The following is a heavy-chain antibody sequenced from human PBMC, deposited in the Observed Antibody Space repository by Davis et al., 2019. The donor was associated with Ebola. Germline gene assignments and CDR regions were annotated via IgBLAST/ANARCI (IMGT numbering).Heavy chain of an antibody. CDR2: IYPGDSDT. J-gene: IGHJ4*02. CDR3: AAEAGAMAMDY. CDR1: GYSFTSYW. D-gene: IGHD2-2*01. Sequence: GESLKISCKVSGYSFTSYWIGWVRQMPGKGLEWMGIIYPGDSDTRYSPSFQGQVTISADKSVSTAYLLWSSLKASDTAMYYCAAEAGAMAMDYWGQGTLVTVSS. V-gene: IGHV5-51*01.